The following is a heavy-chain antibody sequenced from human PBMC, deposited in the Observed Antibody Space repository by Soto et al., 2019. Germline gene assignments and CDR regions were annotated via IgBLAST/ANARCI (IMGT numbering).Heavy chain of an antibody. CDR2: INTNTGNP. J-gene: IGHJ6*02. Sequence: ASVKVSCKASGYTFTSYAMNWVRQAPGQGXEWMGWINTNTGNPTYAQGFTGRFVFSLDTSVSTAYLQICSLKAEDTAVYYCARGTGGYDFWSGYNADYYCGMDVWGQGTTVTVSS. CDR1: GYTFTSYA. V-gene: IGHV7-4-1*01. D-gene: IGHD3-3*01. CDR3: ARGTGGYDFWSGYNADYYCGMDV.